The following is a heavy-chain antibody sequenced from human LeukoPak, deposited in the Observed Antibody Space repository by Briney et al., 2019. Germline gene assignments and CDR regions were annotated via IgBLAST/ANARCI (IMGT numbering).Heavy chain of an antibody. CDR1: GYTFTSNY. CDR3: ARDFGANYDSSGYYLDAFDI. D-gene: IGHD3-22*01. CDR2: IIPIFGTA. Sequence: GASVKVSCKASGYTFTSNYIHWVQQAPGQGLEWMGGIIPIFGTANYAQKFQGRVTITADESTSTAYMELSSLRSEDTAVYYCARDFGANYDSSGYYLDAFDIWGQGTMVTVSS. V-gene: IGHV1-69*13. J-gene: IGHJ3*02.